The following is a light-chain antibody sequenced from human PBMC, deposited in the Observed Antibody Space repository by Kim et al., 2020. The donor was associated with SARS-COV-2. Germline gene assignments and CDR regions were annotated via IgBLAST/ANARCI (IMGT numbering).Light chain of an antibody. CDR2: DDT. Sequence: LGQTVRITCHGDSLRIYSASWYQQKPGQAPILVIYDDTNGASGIPDRVSGSRSGNTASLTITGAQAEDEADYYCNSRDRSGHLVVFGGGTQLTVL. J-gene: IGLJ2*01. V-gene: IGLV3-19*01. CDR1: SLRIYS. CDR3: NSRDRSGHLVV.